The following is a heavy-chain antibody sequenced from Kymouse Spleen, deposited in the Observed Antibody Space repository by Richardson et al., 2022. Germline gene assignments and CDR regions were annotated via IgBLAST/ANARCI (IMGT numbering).Heavy chain of an antibody. CDR3: ARWGSMVRGVIAYYYGMDV. Sequence: QVQLQESGPGLVKPSQTLSLTCTVSGGSISSGGYYWSWIRQHPGKGLEWIGYIYYSGSTYYNPSLKSRVTISVDTSKNQFSLKLSSVTAADTAVYYCARWGSMVRGVIAYYYGMDVWGQGTTVTVSS. CDR1: GGSISSGGYY. D-gene: IGHD3-10*01. CDR2: IYYSGST. V-gene: IGHV4-31*03. J-gene: IGHJ6*02.